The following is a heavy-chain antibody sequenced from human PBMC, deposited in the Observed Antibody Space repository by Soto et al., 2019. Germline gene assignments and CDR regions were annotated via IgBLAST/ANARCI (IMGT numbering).Heavy chain of an antibody. CDR1: GYTFTSYG. V-gene: IGHV1-18*04. Sequence: ASVKVSCKASGYTFTSYGISWVRQAPGQGLEWMGWISAYNGNTNYAQKLQGRVTMTTDTSTSTAYMELRSLRSDDTAVYYCARDGVTYFRSGYYFWFDPWGQGTLVTVSS. J-gene: IGHJ5*02. CDR2: ISAYNGNT. CDR3: ARDGVTYFRSGYYFWFDP. D-gene: IGHD3-3*01.